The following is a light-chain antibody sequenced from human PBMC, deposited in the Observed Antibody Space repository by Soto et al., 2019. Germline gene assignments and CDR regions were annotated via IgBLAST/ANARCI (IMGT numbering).Light chain of an antibody. CDR2: WAS. Sequence: DIVMTQSPDSLAVSLGERATINCKSSQSVLSSSNNKNFLAWYQQKPGQSPKLLIYWASTRESGVPDLVSGSGSGTDFTLTISSLQAEDVAVYYCQQYFRIPYTFGQGTKLQIK. CDR1: QSVLSSSNNKNF. V-gene: IGKV4-1*01. CDR3: QQYFRIPYT. J-gene: IGKJ2*01.